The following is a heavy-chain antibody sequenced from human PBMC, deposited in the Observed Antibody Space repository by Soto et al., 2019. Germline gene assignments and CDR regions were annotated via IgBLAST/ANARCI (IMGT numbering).Heavy chain of an antibody. CDR2: ISSTGDLI. V-gene: IGHV3-48*02. J-gene: IGHJ4*02. CDR1: GFTVSDYS. Sequence: PGGSLRLSCTASGFTVSDYSVNWVRQAPGKGLEWISYISSTGDLILYADSVKGRFTIARDIAKNSMYLQMDSLRDEDSAVYYCATWAIAVGGEGFWGQGTLVTVSS. CDR3: ATWAIAVGGEGF. D-gene: IGHD2-21*01.